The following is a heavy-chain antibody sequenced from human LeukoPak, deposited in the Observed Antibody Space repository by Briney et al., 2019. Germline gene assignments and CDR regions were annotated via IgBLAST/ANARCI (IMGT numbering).Heavy chain of an antibody. D-gene: IGHD2-15*01. CDR3: ARIREYCSGNGCYFDDY. J-gene: IGHJ4*02. CDR2: IDWDDDK. Sequence: SGPTLVNPTQTLTLTCTFSGFSLSTGGMSVSWIRQPPGKALEWLARIDWDDDKYYSTSLKTRLTISKDTSKNQVVLTMTDLDPVDTATYYCARIREYCSGNGCYFDDYWGQGTLVTVSS. CDR1: GFSLSTGGMS. V-gene: IGHV2-70*11.